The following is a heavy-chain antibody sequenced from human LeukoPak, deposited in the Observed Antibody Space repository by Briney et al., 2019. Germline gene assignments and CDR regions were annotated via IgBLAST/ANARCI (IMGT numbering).Heavy chain of an antibody. Sequence: IPSETLSLTCAVYGGSFSGYYWSWIRQPPGKGLEWIGEINHSGSTNYNPSLKSRVTISVDTSKNQFSLKLSSVTAADTAVYYCARGWYSYCDYWGQGTLVTVSS. CDR2: INHSGST. J-gene: IGHJ4*02. CDR1: GGSFSGYY. CDR3: ARGWYSYCDY. V-gene: IGHV4-34*01. D-gene: IGHD5-18*01.